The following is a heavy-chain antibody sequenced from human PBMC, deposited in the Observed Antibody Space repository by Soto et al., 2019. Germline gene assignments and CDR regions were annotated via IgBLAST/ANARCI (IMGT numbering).Heavy chain of an antibody. Sequence: SVKVSCKASGGTFSSYAISWVRQAPGQELEWMGGIIPIFGTANYAQKFQGRVTITGDTSASTAYMELSSLRSEDTAVYYCARGGSSSSWPNAFDIWGQGTMVTVSS. D-gene: IGHD6-13*01. CDR2: IIPIFGTA. CDR3: ARGGSSSSWPNAFDI. V-gene: IGHV1-69*06. CDR1: GGTFSSYA. J-gene: IGHJ3*02.